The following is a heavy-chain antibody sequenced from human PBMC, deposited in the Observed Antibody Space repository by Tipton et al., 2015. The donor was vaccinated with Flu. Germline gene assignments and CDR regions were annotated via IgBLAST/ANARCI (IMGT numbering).Heavy chain of an antibody. Sequence: TLSLTCTVSGGSISSGSYYWSWIRQPAGKGLEWIGRIYTSGSTNYNPSLKSRVTISVDTSKNQFSLKLSSVTAADTAAYYCARERDALLWFGELGYFDYWGQGTLVTVSS. CDR2: IYTSGST. CDR1: GGSISSGSYY. V-gene: IGHV4-61*02. D-gene: IGHD3-10*01. J-gene: IGHJ4*02. CDR3: ARERDALLWFGELGYFDY.